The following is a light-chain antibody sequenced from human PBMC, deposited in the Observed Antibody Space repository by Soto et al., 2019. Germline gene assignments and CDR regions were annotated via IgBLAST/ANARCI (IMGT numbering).Light chain of an antibody. Sequence: ETVLTQSPATLSLSPGERATLSCRANQSVSSYLAWYQQKPGQAPRLLIYDASNRATGIPARFSGSGSGTDFTLTISSLEPEDFAAYYCQQRSNWSITFGQGTRLEIK. J-gene: IGKJ5*01. V-gene: IGKV3-11*01. CDR1: QSVSSY. CDR2: DAS. CDR3: QQRSNWSIT.